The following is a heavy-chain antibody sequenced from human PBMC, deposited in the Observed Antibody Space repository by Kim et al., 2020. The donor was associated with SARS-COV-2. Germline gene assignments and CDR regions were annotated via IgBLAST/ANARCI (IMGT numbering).Heavy chain of an antibody. CDR3: AKDLNK. Sequence: SGGTTPYAGAVKGRFTNSRDNSKNTVFLQMNNLSVDDTALYYCAKDLNKWGQGTLVTVSS. CDR2: SGGTT. J-gene: IGHJ4*02. V-gene: IGHV3-53*01.